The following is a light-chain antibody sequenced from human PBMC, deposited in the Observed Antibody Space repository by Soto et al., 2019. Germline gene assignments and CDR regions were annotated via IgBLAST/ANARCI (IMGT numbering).Light chain of an antibody. Sequence: DIQMTQSPSSLSASVGDRVTITCRTSQSIRSSLNWYQQKPGKAPNLLIYAASRLQSGVPSRFSGSGSGTDFTLTISSLQPADFANYYCQQSYSTPFTFGPGTKVDIK. CDR2: AAS. CDR3: QQSYSTPFT. V-gene: IGKV1-39*01. CDR1: QSIRSS. J-gene: IGKJ3*01.